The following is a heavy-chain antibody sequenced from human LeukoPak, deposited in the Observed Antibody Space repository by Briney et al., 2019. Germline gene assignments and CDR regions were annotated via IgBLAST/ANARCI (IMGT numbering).Heavy chain of an antibody. CDR3: ARDRGIAARGYSYFDY. J-gene: IGHJ4*02. CDR2: ISANNGDT. Sequence: ASVKVSCKASRYTFTSYGITWGRQAPGQGPEWMGWISANNGDTRYAEKFQDRVAMTTDTSTSTAYMELRSLRSDDTAVYYCARDRGIAARGYSYFDYWGQGTLVTVSS. CDR1: RYTFTSYG. V-gene: IGHV1-18*01. D-gene: IGHD6-13*01.